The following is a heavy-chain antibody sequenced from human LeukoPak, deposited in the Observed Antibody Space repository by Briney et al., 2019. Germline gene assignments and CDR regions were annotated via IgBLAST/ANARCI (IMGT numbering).Heavy chain of an antibody. CDR2: SHYSGIT. Sequence: SETLSLSCTVSGDSFSSSSFHWGWIRQPPGRGLEWVASSHYSGITYYSPSLKSRVTVSVDTSRDRFSLQLSSVTAADTAVYYCVRIYYDSSGYYLTDYYFDSWGQGTLVTVSS. D-gene: IGHD3-22*01. J-gene: IGHJ4*02. CDR3: VRIYYDSSGYYLTDYYFDS. V-gene: IGHV4-39*01. CDR1: GDSFSSSSFH.